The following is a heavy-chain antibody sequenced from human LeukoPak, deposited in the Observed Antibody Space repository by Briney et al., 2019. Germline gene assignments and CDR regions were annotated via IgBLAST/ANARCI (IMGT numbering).Heavy chain of an antibody. CDR1: GFTFSNVW. CDR2: IKSKTDGRTT. Sequence: PGGPLRLSCAASGFTFSNVWMIWLRQAPGKGLEWIGRIKSKTDGRTTDYAAHVKARFTISRDDSKTTLYLQMNSMKIEDTAVYYCTTDSLHVNDYWGQGTLVTVSS. CDR3: TTDSLHVNDY. V-gene: IGHV3-15*01. J-gene: IGHJ4*02.